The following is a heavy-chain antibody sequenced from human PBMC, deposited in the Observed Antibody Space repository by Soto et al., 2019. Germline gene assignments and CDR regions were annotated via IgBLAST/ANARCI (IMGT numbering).Heavy chain of an antibody. V-gene: IGHV4-34*01. Sequence: PSETLSLTCAVYGGSFSGYYWSWIRQPPGKGLEWIGEINHSGSTNYNPSLKSRVTISVDTSKNQFSLKLSSVTAADTAVYYCARTPRSGAYYYMDVWGKGTTVTVSS. D-gene: IGHD3-10*01. CDR1: GGSFSGYY. CDR3: ARTPRSGAYYYMDV. CDR2: INHSGST. J-gene: IGHJ6*03.